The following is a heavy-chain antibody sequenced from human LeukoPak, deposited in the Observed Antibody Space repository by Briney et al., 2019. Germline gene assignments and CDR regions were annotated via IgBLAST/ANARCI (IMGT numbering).Heavy chain of an antibody. D-gene: IGHD2-15*01. V-gene: IGHV1-3*01. CDR2: INAGNGNT. CDR3: ARGLAVVVAATMGY. J-gene: IGHJ4*02. CDR1: GYTFTSYA. Sequence: GASVKVSCKASGYTFTSYAMQWVRQAPGQRLEWMGWINAGNGNTKYSQKFQGRVTITRDTSASTAYMELSSLRSEDTSVYYCARGLAVVVAATMGYWGQGTLVTVSS.